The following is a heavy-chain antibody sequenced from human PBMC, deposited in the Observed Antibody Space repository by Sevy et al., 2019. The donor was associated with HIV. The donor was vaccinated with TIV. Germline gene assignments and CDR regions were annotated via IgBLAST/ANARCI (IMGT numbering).Heavy chain of an antibody. J-gene: IGHJ3*02. CDR2: INHSGST. V-gene: IGHV4-34*01. Sequence: SETLSLTCAVYGGSFSGYYWSWIRQPPGKGLEWIGEINHSGSTNYNPSLKSRVTISGDTSKNQFSVKLSSVTAADTAVYYCARHCSSTSCSHAFDIWRQGTIVTVSS. CDR1: GGSFSGYY. D-gene: IGHD2-2*01. CDR3: ARHCSSTSCSHAFDI.